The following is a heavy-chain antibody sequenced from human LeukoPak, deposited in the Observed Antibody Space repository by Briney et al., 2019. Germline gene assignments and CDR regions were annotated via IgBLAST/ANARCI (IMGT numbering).Heavy chain of an antibody. D-gene: IGHD3-22*01. V-gene: IGHV4-39*01. J-gene: IGHJ5*02. CDR2: IYYSGST. CDR3: ARHLGGDYYDSSAIPWFDP. CDR1: GGSISSSSYY. Sequence: SETLSLTCTVSGGSISSSSYYWGWICQPPGKGLEWIGSIYYSGSTYYNPSLKSRVTISVDTSKNQFSLKLSSVTAADTAVYYCARHLGGDYYDSSAIPWFDPWGQGTLVTVSS.